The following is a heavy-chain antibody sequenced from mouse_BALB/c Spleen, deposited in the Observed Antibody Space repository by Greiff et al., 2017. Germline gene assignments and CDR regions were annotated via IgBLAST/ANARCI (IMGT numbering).Heavy chain of an antibody. CDR2: INPGSGGT. D-gene: IGHD2-4*01. CDR1: GYAFTNYL. CDR3: ARHPSTMISYYAMDY. J-gene: IGHJ4*01. Sequence: VKLQQSGAELVRPGTSVKVSCKASGYAFTNYLIEWVKQRPGQGLEWIGVINPGSGGTNYNEKFKGKATLTADKSSSTAYMQLSSLTSDDSAVYFCARHPSTMISYYAMDYWGQGTSVTVSS. V-gene: IGHV1-54*01.